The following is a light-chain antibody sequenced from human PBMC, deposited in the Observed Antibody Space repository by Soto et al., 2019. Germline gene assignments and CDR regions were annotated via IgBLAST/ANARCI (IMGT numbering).Light chain of an antibody. Sequence: DIQMTQSPSSLSASVGDRVTITCRASQSISSYLNWYQQKPGKAPKLLIYAASSLQSGVPSRFSGSGPGTDFTLTISSLQPEDFATYYCQQSYSTPLTFGGGTRWIS. V-gene: IGKV1-39*01. J-gene: IGKJ4*01. CDR2: AAS. CDR3: QQSYSTPLT. CDR1: QSISSY.